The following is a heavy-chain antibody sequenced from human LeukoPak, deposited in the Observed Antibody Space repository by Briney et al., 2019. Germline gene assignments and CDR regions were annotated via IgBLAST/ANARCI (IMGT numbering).Heavy chain of an antibody. CDR1: GVMFPSYW. Sequence: GGSLRLSRAASGVMFPSYWMTWVRQAPGKGLEWVANTKQDGSEKYYVDSVKGRFTISRDNAKNSVYLQMNSLRAEDTAVYYCARRHHFGFLDSWGQGTLVTVSS. CDR3: ARRHHFGFLDS. J-gene: IGHJ4*02. CDR2: TKQDGSEK. D-gene: IGHD3-10*01. V-gene: IGHV3-7*04.